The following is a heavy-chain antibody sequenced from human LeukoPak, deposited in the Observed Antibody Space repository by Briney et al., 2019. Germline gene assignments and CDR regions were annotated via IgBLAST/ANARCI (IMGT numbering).Heavy chain of an antibody. Sequence: ASVKVSCKASGYTLTDHHTHWVRQAPGQGLEWMRWIKSNSGGIRYAQEFQGRVTITRDASSSTVYLEISCLRSDDTAIYYCARDPVDGYGHLDYWGQGVLVTVSS. D-gene: IGHD5-24*01. CDR2: IKSNSGGI. V-gene: IGHV1-2*02. CDR1: GYTLTDHH. CDR3: ARDPVDGYGHLDY. J-gene: IGHJ4*02.